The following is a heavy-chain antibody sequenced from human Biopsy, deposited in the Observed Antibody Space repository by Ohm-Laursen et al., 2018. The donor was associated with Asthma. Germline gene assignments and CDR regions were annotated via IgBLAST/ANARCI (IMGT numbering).Heavy chain of an antibody. CDR1: GFTFRNYA. Sequence: GSLRLSCSASGFTFRNYAISWARQAPGKGLAWVGTIRPGQPDIDYESPVRGRFFISRDDSKNTLYLDMTSLRAEDTAVYYCVKDTLIDSKNYYTFEVWGQGTMVTVSS. J-gene: IGHJ3*01. D-gene: IGHD3-22*01. CDR2: IRPGQPDI. CDR3: VKDTLIDSKNYYTFEV. V-gene: IGHV3-23*01.